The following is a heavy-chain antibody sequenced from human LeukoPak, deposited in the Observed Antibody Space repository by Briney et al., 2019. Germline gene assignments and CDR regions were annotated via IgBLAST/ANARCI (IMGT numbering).Heavy chain of an antibody. CDR2: VYPSGTA. CDR3: VRSYDFWSDPNRFDP. Sequence: SQTLSLTCTVSGVSISSTTYYWAWIRQPPGKGLEWIGCVYPSGTAYYNPSPKSRVTISVGTPKNQFSLKLTSVTAADTAVYYCVRSYDFWSDPNRFDPWGQGTLVTVSS. CDR1: GVSISSTTYY. V-gene: IGHV4-39*01. J-gene: IGHJ5*02. D-gene: IGHD3-3*01.